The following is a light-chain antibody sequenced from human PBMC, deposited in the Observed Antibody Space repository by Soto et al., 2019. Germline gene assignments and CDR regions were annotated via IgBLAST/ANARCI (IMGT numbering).Light chain of an antibody. CDR2: AAS. CDR3: QQTYRLGVFS. CDR1: QAISIF. V-gene: IGKV1-39*01. Sequence: DIQITQSPSSLSSSVGDRVAITCLSSQAISIFLNWYQQKPGKAPDLLIYAASTLQTGVPSRFSGNGSGTDFALTISSLRPEDFATYYCQQTYRLGVFSFGPGTKVDIK. J-gene: IGKJ3*01.